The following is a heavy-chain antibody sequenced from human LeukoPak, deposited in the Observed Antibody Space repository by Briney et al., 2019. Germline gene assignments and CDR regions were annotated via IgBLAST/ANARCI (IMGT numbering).Heavy chain of an antibody. CDR1: GFTVSSNY. V-gene: IGHV3-66*01. CDR3: ARGKAVAVKWGYYYYYYMDV. J-gene: IGHJ6*03. Sequence: PGGSLRLSCAASGFTVSSNYMSWVRQAPGKGLEWVSVIYSGGSTYYADSVKGRFTISRDNSKNTLYLQMNSLRAEDTAVYYCARGKAVAVKWGYYYYYYMDVWGKGTTVTISS. D-gene: IGHD6-19*01. CDR2: IYSGGST.